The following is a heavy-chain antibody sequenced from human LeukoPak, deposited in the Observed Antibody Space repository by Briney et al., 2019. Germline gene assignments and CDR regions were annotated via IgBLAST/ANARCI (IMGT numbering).Heavy chain of an antibody. J-gene: IGHJ4*02. CDR1: GDSVSSDIHY. V-gene: IGHV4-61*01. CDR2: IYYSGST. D-gene: IGHD6-13*01. CDR3: AREGGFGSSWYPH. Sequence: SETLSLTCTVAGDSVSSDIHYWSWIRQPPGRGLEWIGYIYYSGSTSYNPPLKSRVTISIDTSKNQFSLKLKSVTAADTAVYYCAREGGFGSSWYPHWGQGTLVTVSS.